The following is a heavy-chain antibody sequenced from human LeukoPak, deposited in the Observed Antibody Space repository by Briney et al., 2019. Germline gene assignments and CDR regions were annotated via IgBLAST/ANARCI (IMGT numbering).Heavy chain of an antibody. Sequence: ASVKVSCRASGYTFTSYHMHWVRQAPAPGHEWMGVINPGGVNTNYAQKFQGRVTMTRDTSTSTVYMELSSLRSEDTAVYYCARGFGSSRGYWGQETLVSVSS. V-gene: IGHV1-46*01. CDR3: ARGFGSSRGY. CDR1: GYTFTSYH. CDR2: INPGGVNT. D-gene: IGHD6-13*01. J-gene: IGHJ4*02.